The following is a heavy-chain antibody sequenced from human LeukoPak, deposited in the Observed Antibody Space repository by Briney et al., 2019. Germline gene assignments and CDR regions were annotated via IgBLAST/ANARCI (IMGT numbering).Heavy chain of an antibody. Sequence: ASVKVSCKASDFNFTSYGMSWVRQAPGQGLEWMGWISAYNGSTKYAQKLQGRVTMTTDTSTGTAYMELRSLRPDDTAVYYCARDLTSNVAVTEYHYYAMDVWGQGTTVTVSS. D-gene: IGHD6-19*01. V-gene: IGHV1-18*01. CDR1: DFNFTSYG. J-gene: IGHJ6*02. CDR3: ARDLTSNVAVTEYHYYAMDV. CDR2: ISAYNGST.